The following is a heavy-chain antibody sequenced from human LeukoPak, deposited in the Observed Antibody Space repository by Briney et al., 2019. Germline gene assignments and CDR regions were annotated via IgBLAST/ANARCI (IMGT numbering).Heavy chain of an antibody. V-gene: IGHV4-59*08. CDR2: ISYTGST. CDR3: ARAVTGTSLVDF. D-gene: IGHD6-19*01. J-gene: IGHJ4*02. CDR1: AGSLGGDH. Sequence: SETLSLTCTISAGSLGGDHWSWIRPAPEEGLEWIGYISYTGSTSYNPSLRSRVTISLNTPENQFSLRLTSVTAADTAVYYCARAVTGTSLVDFWGQGTLVAVSS.